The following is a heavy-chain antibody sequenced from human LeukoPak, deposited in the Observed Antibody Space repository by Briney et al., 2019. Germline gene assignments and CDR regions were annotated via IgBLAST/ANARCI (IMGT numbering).Heavy chain of an antibody. D-gene: IGHD3-3*01. CDR2: IYYSGST. V-gene: IGHV4-59*01. J-gene: IGHJ3*02. Sequence: SETLSLTCTVSGASISSYYWSWIRQPPGEGLEWIGYIYYSGSTNYNPSLKSRVTISVDTSKNQFSLKLSSVTAADTAVYYCARQRGRLYYDFWSGSNDAFDIWGQGTTVTVSS. CDR3: ARQRGRLYYDFWSGSNDAFDI. CDR1: GASISSYY.